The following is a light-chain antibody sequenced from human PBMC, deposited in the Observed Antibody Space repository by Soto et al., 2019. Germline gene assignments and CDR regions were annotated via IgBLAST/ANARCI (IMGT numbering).Light chain of an antibody. V-gene: IGLV1-51*01. CDR2: DNS. J-gene: IGLJ2*01. Sequence: QSVLTQPPSVSAAPGQKVTISCSGSNSNIGNNYVSWYQQLPGTAPKLLIYDNSKRPSGIPDRFSGSKSGTSGTLDITGLQTGDEADYYCATWDGSLPAEVFGGGTKLTVL. CDR3: ATWDGSLPAEV. CDR1: NSNIGNNY.